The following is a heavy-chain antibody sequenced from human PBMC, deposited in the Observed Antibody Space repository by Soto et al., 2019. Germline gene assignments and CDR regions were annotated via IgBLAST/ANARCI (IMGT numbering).Heavy chain of an antibody. Sequence: ASVKVSCKPSGYTFTSYGIIWVRQAPGQGLEWMGWISAYNGNTNYAQKLQGRVTMTTDTSTSTAYMELRSLRSDDTAVYYCASYNQVNKYSSSWYVAFDIWGQGTMVTVSS. D-gene: IGHD6-13*01. V-gene: IGHV1-18*01. CDR1: GYTFTSYG. CDR2: ISAYNGNT. J-gene: IGHJ3*02. CDR3: ASYNQVNKYSSSWYVAFDI.